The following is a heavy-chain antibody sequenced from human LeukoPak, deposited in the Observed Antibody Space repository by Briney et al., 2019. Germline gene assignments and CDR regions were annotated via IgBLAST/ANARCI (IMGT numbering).Heavy chain of an antibody. D-gene: IGHD6-19*01. Sequence: GGSLRLSCAASGFTFSNAWMSWVRQAPGKGLEWVSGISDSGEHTHYADSVKGRFSISRDTSTNTLFMQMNSLRVEDTAIYYCAKIQGWFNDAFHIGGQGTNVIVSS. CDR3: AKIQGWFNDAFHI. V-gene: IGHV3-23*01. CDR1: GFTFSNAW. J-gene: IGHJ3*02. CDR2: ISDSGEHT.